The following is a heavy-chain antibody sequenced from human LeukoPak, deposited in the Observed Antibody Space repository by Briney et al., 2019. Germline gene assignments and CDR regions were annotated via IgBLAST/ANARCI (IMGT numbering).Heavy chain of an antibody. V-gene: IGHV1-8*01. D-gene: IGHD3-10*01. CDR1: GYTFTSYD. J-gene: IGHJ4*02. CDR3: ASGGSMVRGVNEDY. CDR2: MNPNSGNT. Sequence: GASVKVSCKASGYTFTSYDINWLRQATGQGLEWMGWMNPNSGNTGYAQKFQGRVTMTRNTSISTAYMELSSLRSEDTAVYYCASGGSMVRGVNEDYWGQGTLVTVSS.